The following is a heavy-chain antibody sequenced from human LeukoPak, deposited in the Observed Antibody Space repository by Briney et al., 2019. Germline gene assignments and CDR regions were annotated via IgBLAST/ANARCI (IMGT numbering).Heavy chain of an antibody. V-gene: IGHV4-34*01. CDR2: INHSGST. CDR3: GRGRGYSYGYKPRYFDY. J-gene: IGHJ4*02. CDR1: GGSISIYY. Sequence: SETLSLTCTVSGGSISIYYWSWIRQPPGKGLEWIGEINHSGSTNYNPSLKSRVTISVDTSKNQFSLKLSSVTAADTAVYYCGRGRGYSYGYKPRYFDYWGQGTLVTVSS. D-gene: IGHD5-18*01.